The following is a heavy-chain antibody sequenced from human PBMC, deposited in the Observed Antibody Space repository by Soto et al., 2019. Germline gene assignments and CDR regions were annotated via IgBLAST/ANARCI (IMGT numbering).Heavy chain of an antibody. V-gene: IGHV1-18*01. CDR1: GYTFTSYA. D-gene: IGHD1-1*01. J-gene: IGHJ4*02. CDR2: ISAYNGNT. CDR3: ARDHPPDTSLENLDY. Sequence: EASVKVSCKASGYTFTSYAMHWVRQAPGQGLEWMGWISAYNGNTNYAQKLQGRVTMTTDTSTSTAYMELRSLRSDDTAVYYCARDHPPDTSLENLDYWGQGTLVTVSS.